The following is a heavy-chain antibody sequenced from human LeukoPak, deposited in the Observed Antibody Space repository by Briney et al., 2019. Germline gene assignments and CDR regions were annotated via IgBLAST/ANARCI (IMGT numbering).Heavy chain of an antibody. CDR2: INHSGNT. CDR1: GGSFSGYY. J-gene: IGHJ4*02. V-gene: IGHV4-34*01. Sequence: SETLSLTCAVYGGSFSGYYWSWIRQPPGKGLEWIGEINHSGNTNYNPSLKSRVTISVDSSKNQFTLKLSSVTAADTAVYYCARGAYIRSTYYYDSSGYYWLDYWGQGTLVTVSS. D-gene: IGHD3-22*01. CDR3: ARGAYIRSTYYYDSSGYYWLDY.